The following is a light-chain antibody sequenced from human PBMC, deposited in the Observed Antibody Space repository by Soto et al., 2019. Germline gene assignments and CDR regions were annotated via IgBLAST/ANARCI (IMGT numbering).Light chain of an antibody. CDR1: SSNIGAGYD. Sequence: QSVLTQPPSVSGAPGQRVTISCTGSSSNIGAGYDVHWYQQLPGTAPKLLIYGNSNRPSGVPDRFSGSKSGTSASLAVRGLQSEDEGLYHCAAWDDTLATLVFGGGTKLTVL. J-gene: IGLJ3*02. CDR2: GNS. V-gene: IGLV1-40*01. CDR3: AAWDDTLATLV.